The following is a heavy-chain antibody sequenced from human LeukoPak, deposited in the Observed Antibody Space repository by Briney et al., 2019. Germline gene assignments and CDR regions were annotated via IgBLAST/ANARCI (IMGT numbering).Heavy chain of an antibody. CDR1: GYTFTSYY. J-gene: IGHJ3*02. CDR3: ARGPVVVTATVTPYDAFDI. V-gene: IGHV1-46*01. CDR2: INPSGGST. D-gene: IGHD2-21*02. Sequence: ASVKVSCKASGYTFTSYYMHWVRQAPGQGLEWMGIINPSGGSTSYAQKFQGRVTMTRDMSTSTVYMELSSLRSEDTAVYYCARGPVVVTATVTPYDAFDIWGQGTMVTVSS.